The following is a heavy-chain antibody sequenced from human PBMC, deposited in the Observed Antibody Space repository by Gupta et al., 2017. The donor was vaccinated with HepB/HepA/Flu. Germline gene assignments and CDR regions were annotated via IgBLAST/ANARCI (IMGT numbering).Heavy chain of an antibody. V-gene: IGHV3-21*01. Sequence: EVQLVESGGGLVKPGGSLRLSCAASGFTFSTYTMNWVRQAPGNGLEWVSSISSSSSYIYYADSVKGRFTISRDNAKNSLYLKMNSLRAEDTAVYYCARNWDPFDYWGQGNLVTVSS. CDR1: GFTFSTYT. CDR3: ARNWDPFDY. CDR2: ISSSSSYI. D-gene: IGHD7-27*01. J-gene: IGHJ4*02.